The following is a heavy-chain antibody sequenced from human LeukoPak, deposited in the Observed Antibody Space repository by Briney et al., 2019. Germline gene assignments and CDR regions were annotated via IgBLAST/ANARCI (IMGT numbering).Heavy chain of an antibody. CDR3: ARAGYSSGWYPTNDAFDI. J-gene: IGHJ3*02. V-gene: IGHV4-34*01. Sequence: PSETLSLTCAVYGGSFSGYYWSWIRQPPGKGLEWIGEINHSGSTNYNPSLKSRVTISVDTSKNQFSLKLSSVTAADTAVYYCARAGYSSGWYPTNDAFDIWGQGTMVTVSS. CDR1: GGSFSGYY. CDR2: INHSGST. D-gene: IGHD6-19*01.